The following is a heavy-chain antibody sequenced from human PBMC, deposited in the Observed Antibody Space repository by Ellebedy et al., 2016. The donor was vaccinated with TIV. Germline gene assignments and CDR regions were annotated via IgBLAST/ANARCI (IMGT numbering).Heavy chain of an antibody. CDR3: ARYSSSWYVGFSDYYYYYMDV. D-gene: IGHD6-13*01. CDR1: GYTFTGYY. V-gene: IGHV1-2*02. J-gene: IGHJ6*03. Sequence: ASVKVSCXASGYTFTGYYMHWVRQAPGQGLEWMGWINPNSGGTNYAQKFQGRVTMTRDTSTSTVYMELSSLRSDDTAMYYCARYSSSWYVGFSDYYYYYMDVWGKGTTVTVSS. CDR2: INPNSGGT.